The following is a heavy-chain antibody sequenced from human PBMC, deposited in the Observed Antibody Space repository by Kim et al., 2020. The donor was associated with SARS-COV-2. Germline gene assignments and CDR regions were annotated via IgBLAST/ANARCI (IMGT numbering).Heavy chain of an antibody. V-gene: IGHV3-21*01. Sequence: GGSLRLSCAASGFTFSSYSMNWVRQAPGKGLEWVSSISSSSSYIYYADSVKGRFTISRDNAKNSLYLQMNSLRAEDTAVYYCARDALAYDSSGFDYWGQGTLVTVSS. D-gene: IGHD3-22*01. CDR2: ISSSSSYI. CDR3: ARDALAYDSSGFDY. CDR1: GFTFSSYS. J-gene: IGHJ4*02.